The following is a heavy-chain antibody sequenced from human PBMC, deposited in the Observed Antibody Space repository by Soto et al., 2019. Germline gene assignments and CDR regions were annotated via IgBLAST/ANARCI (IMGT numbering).Heavy chain of an antibody. Sequence: GGSVRLSCAASGFTFSSYWMSWVRQAPGKGLEWVANIKQDGSEKDYVDSVKGRFTISRDNAKNSLYLQMNSLRAEDTAVYYCARRGEYYYGSGSFYYYYYYGMDVWGQGTTGTGSS. D-gene: IGHD3-10*01. CDR3: ARRGEYYYGSGSFYYYYYYGMDV. CDR2: IKQDGSEK. V-gene: IGHV3-7*03. J-gene: IGHJ6*02. CDR1: GFTFSSYW.